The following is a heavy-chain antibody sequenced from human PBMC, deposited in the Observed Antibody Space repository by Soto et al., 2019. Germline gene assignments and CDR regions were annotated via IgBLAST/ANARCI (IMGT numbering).Heavy chain of an antibody. Sequence: QVTLKESGPVLVKPTETLTLTCTVSGFSLSNARMGVSWIRQPPGKALEWLAHIFSNDEKSYSTSLKSRLTISKDTSKRQVVLTMTNMDPVDTAIYYCARIVGYYYGSGSHPYYFDYWGQGTLVTVSS. CDR2: IFSNDEK. CDR1: GFSLSNARMG. D-gene: IGHD3-10*01. CDR3: ARIVGYYYGSGSHPYYFDY. J-gene: IGHJ4*02. V-gene: IGHV2-26*01.